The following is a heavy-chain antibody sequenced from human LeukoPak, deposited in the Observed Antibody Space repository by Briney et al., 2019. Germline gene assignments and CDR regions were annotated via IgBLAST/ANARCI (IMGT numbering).Heavy chain of an antibody. D-gene: IGHD1-26*01. CDR2: ISSSSSTI. CDR1: GFTFSSYS. V-gene: IGHV3-48*01. Sequence: GGSLRLSCAASGFTFSSYSMNWVRQAPGKGLEWVSYISSSSSTIYYADSVKGRFTISRDNAKNSLYLQMNSLRAEDTAVYYCAKHGATRSFDYWGQGTLVTVSS. J-gene: IGHJ4*02. CDR3: AKHGATRSFDY.